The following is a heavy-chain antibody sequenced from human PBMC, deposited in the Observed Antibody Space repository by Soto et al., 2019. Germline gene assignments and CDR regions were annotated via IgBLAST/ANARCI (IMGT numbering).Heavy chain of an antibody. V-gene: IGHV1-24*01. Sequence: ASGKVSRKGFGYTPTELSMHWGRKAPGKGLEWMGGFDPEDGETIYAQKFQGRVTMTEDTSTDTAYMELSSLRSEDTAVYYCATRRFGVVIIPCYVYWGQGTLVTVSS. J-gene: IGHJ4*02. CDR1: GYTPTELS. CDR2: FDPEDGET. CDR3: ATRRFGVVIIPCYVY. D-gene: IGHD3-3*01.